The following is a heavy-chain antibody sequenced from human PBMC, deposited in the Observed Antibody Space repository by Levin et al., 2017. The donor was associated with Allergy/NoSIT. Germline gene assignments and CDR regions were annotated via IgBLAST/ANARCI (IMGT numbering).Heavy chain of an antibody. CDR2: ISLDGSNK. D-gene: IGHD2-15*01. CDR3: ARDLTGYRSGHWGGGDY. Sequence: GESLKISCAASGFTFSGYAMHWVRQAPGKGLEWVAVISLDGSNKYYADSVKGRFTISRDNSKNTLYLQMNSLRAEDTAVYYCARDLTGYRSGHWGGGDYWGQGTLVTVSS. J-gene: IGHJ4*02. V-gene: IGHV3-30-3*01. CDR1: GFTFSGYA.